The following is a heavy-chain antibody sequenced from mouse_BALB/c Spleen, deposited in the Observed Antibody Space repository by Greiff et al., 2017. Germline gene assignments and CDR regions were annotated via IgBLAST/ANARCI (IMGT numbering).Heavy chain of an antibody. CDR1: GYTFTSYY. V-gene: IGHV1S56*01. J-gene: IGHJ1*01. CDR2: IYPGNVNT. D-gene: IGHD1-1*01. Sequence: VQLQQSGPELVKPGASVRISCKASGYTFTSYYIHWVKQRPGQGLEWIGWIYPGNVNTKYNEKFKGKATLTADKSSSTAYMQLSSLTSEDSAVYFCAREYYYGSSGRYFDVWGAGTTVTVSS. CDR3: AREYYYGSSGRYFDV.